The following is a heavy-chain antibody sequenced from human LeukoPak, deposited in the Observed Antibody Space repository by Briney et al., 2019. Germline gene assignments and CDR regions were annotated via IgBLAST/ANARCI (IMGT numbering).Heavy chain of an antibody. CDR1: GLTFSNAW. D-gene: IGHD5-18*01. J-gene: IGHJ4*02. V-gene: IGHV3-15*01. CDR2: IKSKTGGGTT. CDR3: TTGTWIQLWLADY. Sequence: PGGALRLSCEASGLTFSNAWMSWVRQAPGKGLEWVGRIKSKTGGGTTDYAAPVQGRFTISRDDSKNTLFLQMNSLKTEDTAVYYCTTGTWIQLWLADYWGQGILVTVSS.